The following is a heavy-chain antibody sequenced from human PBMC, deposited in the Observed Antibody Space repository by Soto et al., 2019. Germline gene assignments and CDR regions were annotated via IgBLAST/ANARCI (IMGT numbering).Heavy chain of an antibody. CDR3: ARDRWGDSSLGWFDP. Sequence: QVQLVQSGAEVKKPGSSVKVSCKASGGTFSSYAISWVRQAPGQGLEWMGGIIPIFGTANYAQKFQGRVTIAADESTSTAYLELSSLRSEDPAVYYCARDRWGDSSLGWFDPWGQGTLVTVSS. J-gene: IGHJ5*02. CDR1: GGTFSSYA. V-gene: IGHV1-69*01. D-gene: IGHD6-13*01. CDR2: IIPIFGTA.